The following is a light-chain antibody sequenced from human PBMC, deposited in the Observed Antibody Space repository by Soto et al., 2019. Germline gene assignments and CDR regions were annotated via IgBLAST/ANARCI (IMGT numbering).Light chain of an antibody. Sequence: IVLTQSQATLSLSPGERATLSCRASQSVSSYLAWYQQKPGQAPRLLIYDASNRATGIPARFSGSGSGTDFTVTISSLEPEDFAVYYCQQRSNWPPGFTFGPGTKVDIK. CDR1: QSVSSY. CDR3: QQRSNWPPGFT. CDR2: DAS. V-gene: IGKV3-11*01. J-gene: IGKJ3*01.